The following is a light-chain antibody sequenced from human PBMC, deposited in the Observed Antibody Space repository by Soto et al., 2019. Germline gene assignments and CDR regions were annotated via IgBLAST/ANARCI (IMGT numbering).Light chain of an antibody. CDR1: QSISSW. CDR3: QQYNSYSSRT. CDR2: DAS. J-gene: IGKJ1*01. Sequence: DIQMTQSPSTLSASVGDRVTITCRASQSISSWLAWYQQKPGKAPKLLIYDASSLESGVPSRFSGSGSGTEFTLTISSLQPDAFATYYCQQYNSYSSRTFGQGTKVEIK. V-gene: IGKV1-5*01.